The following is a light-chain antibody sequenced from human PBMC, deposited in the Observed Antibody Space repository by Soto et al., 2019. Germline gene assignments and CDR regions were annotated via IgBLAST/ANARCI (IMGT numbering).Light chain of an antibody. CDR2: CAS. V-gene: IGKV3D-15*01. Sequence: EIVMTQSPATLSVTPGESATLSCRASQSVNIYLAGYQQQPGQAPRLLIFCASYRATGIPARFSGSGSGTEFNLTISSLQSEDFAVYFCQQYDDWLRLTFGGGTKVDIK. CDR3: QQYDDWLRLT. CDR1: QSVNIY. J-gene: IGKJ4*01.